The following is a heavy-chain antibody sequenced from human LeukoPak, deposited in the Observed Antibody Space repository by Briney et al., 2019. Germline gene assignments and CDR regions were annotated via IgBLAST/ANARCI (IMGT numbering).Heavy chain of an antibody. D-gene: IGHD3-22*01. V-gene: IGHV4-59*01. CDR2: VSYSGDT. CDR1: GGSISSYY. CDR3: ARGGMSTYYDSGGYFSY. Sequence: SETLSLTCSVSGGSISSYYWSWIRQPPGKGLEWIGYVSYSGDTNYNPSLRSRVTMSVDTSKSQISLKLSSVTAADTAVYFCARGGMSTYYDSGGYFSYWGQGAPVTVSS. J-gene: IGHJ4*02.